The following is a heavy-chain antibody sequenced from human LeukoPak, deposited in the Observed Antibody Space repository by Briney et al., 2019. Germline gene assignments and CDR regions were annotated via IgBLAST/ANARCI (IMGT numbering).Heavy chain of an antibody. CDR2: VNRDSTTI. V-gene: IGHV3-9*01. J-gene: IGHJ3*01. D-gene: IGHD1-26*01. CDR3: AKDFAVGTTPRVYAFDV. Sequence: GGSLTLSCAASGFTFYDYAMHWVRQVPGKGLEWVGGVNRDSTTIAYGDSVKGRFTIFRDNARNSLYLKMDSLRTEDTALYYCAKDFAVGTTPRVYAFDVWGQGTMVTVS. CDR1: GFTFYDYA.